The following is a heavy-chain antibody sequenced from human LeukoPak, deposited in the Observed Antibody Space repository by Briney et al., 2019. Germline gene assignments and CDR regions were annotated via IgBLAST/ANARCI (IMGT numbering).Heavy chain of an antibody. V-gene: IGHV1-18*01. CDR2: ISGYNGNT. J-gene: IGHJ4*02. CDR1: GYTFTSYD. Sequence: ASVKVSCTASGYTFTSYDISWVRQAPGQGLEWMGWISGYNGNTNYAQELQGRVTMTTDTSTSTAYMQLRSLRSDDTAVYYCATYSSSWLFDYWGQGTLVTVSS. D-gene: IGHD6-13*01. CDR3: ATYSSSWLFDY.